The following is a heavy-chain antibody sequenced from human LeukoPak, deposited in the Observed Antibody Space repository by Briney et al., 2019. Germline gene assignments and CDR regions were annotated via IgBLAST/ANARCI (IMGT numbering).Heavy chain of an antibody. CDR2: IMPDGSDR. CDR3: ASRYCTSDSRFLRSYHCMDV. Sequence: PGGSLRLSCAAPGLTFNRYWMTWVRQAPGKGLEWVANIMPDGSDRYYVDSVKGRFTVSRDNAENSLHLQMNSLGVEDTAVYYCASRYCTSDSRFLRSYHCMDVWGKGTTVTVSS. J-gene: IGHJ6*03. CDR1: GLTFNRYW. D-gene: IGHD2-2*01. V-gene: IGHV3-7*01.